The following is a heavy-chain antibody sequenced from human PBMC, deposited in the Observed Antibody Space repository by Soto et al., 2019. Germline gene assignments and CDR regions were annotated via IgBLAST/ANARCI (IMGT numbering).Heavy chain of an antibody. Sequence: QVQLVQSGAEVKKPGASVKVSCKASGYIFINYYIHWVRQTPGQGLEWMTIINPKGGSTNYAQKFQGRVTVTSDTSTSTVSMEQNSLGSDDTAVYFCARSLLQGDFWGQGTLVTVSS. J-gene: IGHJ4*02. V-gene: IGHV1-46*01. CDR3: ARSLLQGDF. D-gene: IGHD2-21*01. CDR1: GYIFINYY. CDR2: INPKGGST.